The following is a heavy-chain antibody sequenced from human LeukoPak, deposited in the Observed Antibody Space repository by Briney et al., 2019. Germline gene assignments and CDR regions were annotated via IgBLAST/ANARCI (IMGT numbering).Heavy chain of an antibody. CDR2: ISGSGGST. CDR1: GLTVSSNY. CDR3: AKGTSIFGVVLDAFDI. D-gene: IGHD3-3*01. Sequence: GGSLRLSCAASGLTVSSNYMSWVRQAPGKGLEWVSAISGSGGSTYYADSVKGRFTISRDNSKNTLYLQMNSLRAEDTAVYYCAKGTSIFGVVLDAFDIWGQGTMVTVSS. V-gene: IGHV3-23*01. J-gene: IGHJ3*02.